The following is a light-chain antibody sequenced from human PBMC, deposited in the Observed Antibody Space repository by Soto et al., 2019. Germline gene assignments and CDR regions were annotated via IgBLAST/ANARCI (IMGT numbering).Light chain of an antibody. CDR3: QQRSNWPPLT. CDR2: DAS. J-gene: IGKJ4*01. Sequence: EIVLTQSPATLSLSPGERATLSCRASQSVSSSLAWYQQKPGQDPRLLIYDASNRATGIPARFSGSGSGTDFTLTISSLEPEDFAVYYCQQRSNWPPLTFGGGTKVEIK. CDR1: QSVSSS. V-gene: IGKV3-11*01.